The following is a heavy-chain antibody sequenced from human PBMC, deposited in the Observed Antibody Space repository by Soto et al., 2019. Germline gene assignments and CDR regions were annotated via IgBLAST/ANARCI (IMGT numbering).Heavy chain of an antibody. V-gene: IGHV3-15*07. CDR2: IRSEADGGTT. J-gene: IGHJ6*03. Sequence: EVQLVESGGGLVQPGGSLRLSCAASGFIFSNSWMHWVRLAPGKGLEWVGRIRSEADGGTTDYAAPVRTRFTISRDDSERTLYLQMNSLKTEDTAVYYCTTLPQRIGTYYYYYYTDVWGKGTTVTVSS. D-gene: IGHD1-26*01. CDR1: GFIFSNSW. CDR3: TTLPQRIGTYYYYYYTDV.